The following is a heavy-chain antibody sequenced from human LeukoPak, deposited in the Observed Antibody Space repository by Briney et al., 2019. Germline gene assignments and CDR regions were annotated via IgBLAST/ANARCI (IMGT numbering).Heavy chain of an antibody. CDR2: VYYSGST. D-gene: IGHD3-10*01. J-gene: IGHJ6*03. V-gene: IGHV4-59*01. CDR1: GGSISSYY. CDR3: ARTYYGSGSLYYYYYYMDV. Sequence: SETLSLTCTVSGGSISSYYWSWIRQPPGKGLEWIGYVYYSGSTNYNPSLKSRVTISVDTSKNQFSLKLSSVTAADAAVYYCARTYYGSGSLYYYYYYMDVWGKGTTVTVSS.